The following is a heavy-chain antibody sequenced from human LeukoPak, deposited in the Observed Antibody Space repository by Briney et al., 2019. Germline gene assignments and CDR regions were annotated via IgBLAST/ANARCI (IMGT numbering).Heavy chain of an antibody. V-gene: IGHV1-2*02. J-gene: IGHJ6*03. CDR2: MNPNNGDT. CDR1: GYLFTGFY. CDR3: ARALTTYDILTGSYYYYYMDV. D-gene: IGHD3-9*01. Sequence: GASVKVSCKTSGYLFTGFYIHWVRQVPGQGLEWMGWMNPNNGDTKSAPEFQGRVAMTRDTSISTAYMELSRLRSDDTAVYYCARALTTYDILTGSYYYYYMDVWGKGTTVTISS.